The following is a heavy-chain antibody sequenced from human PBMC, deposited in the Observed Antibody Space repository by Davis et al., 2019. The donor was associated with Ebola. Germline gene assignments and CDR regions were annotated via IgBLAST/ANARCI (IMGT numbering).Heavy chain of an antibody. V-gene: IGHV1-3*01. D-gene: IGHD2-21*02. Sequence: AASVKVSCKTFGYTFTSYGITWVRQAPGQRLEWMGWINAGNGNTKYSQKFQGRVTITRDTSASTAYMELSSLRSDDTAVYYCARVAGTAIRAYYFDYWGQGTLVTVSS. J-gene: IGHJ4*02. CDR1: GYTFTSYG. CDR3: ARVAGTAIRAYYFDY. CDR2: INAGNGNT.